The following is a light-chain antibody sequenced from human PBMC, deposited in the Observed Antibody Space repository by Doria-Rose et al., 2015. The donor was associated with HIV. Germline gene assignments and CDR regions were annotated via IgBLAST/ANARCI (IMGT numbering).Light chain of an antibody. J-gene: IGKJ4*01. CDR3: QQYDSLT. Sequence: MTQSPSSLSASVGDRVTITCQASQDISNYLNWYQQKPGKAPKLLIYDASNLETGVPSRFSGSGSGTDFTFTISSLQPEDIATYYCQQYDSLTFGGGTKVEIK. CDR1: QDISNY. V-gene: IGKV1-33*01. CDR2: DAS.